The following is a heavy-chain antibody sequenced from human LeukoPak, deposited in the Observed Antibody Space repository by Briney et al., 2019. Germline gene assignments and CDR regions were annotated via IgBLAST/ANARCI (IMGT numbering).Heavy chain of an antibody. Sequence: GGSLRLSCAASGFIFSSYGMHWVRQAPGKGLEWVAVIWYDGSKKYYADSVKGRFTISRDNSKNTLYLQMNSLRAEDTAMYYCARDRLTNDAFDIWGQGTMVTVSS. CDR1: GFIFSSYG. D-gene: IGHD2-8*01. CDR3: ARDRLTNDAFDI. J-gene: IGHJ3*02. V-gene: IGHV3-33*01. CDR2: IWYDGSKK.